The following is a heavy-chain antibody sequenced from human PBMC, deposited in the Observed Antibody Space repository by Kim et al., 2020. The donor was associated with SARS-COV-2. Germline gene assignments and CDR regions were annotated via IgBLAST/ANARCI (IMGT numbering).Heavy chain of an antibody. CDR3: ASVIGDGYYYYYMDV. Sequence: DSVKGRFTISSDNAKNSLYLQMNSLRAEDTAVYYCASVIGDGYYYYYMDVWGKGTTVTVSS. J-gene: IGHJ6*03. V-gene: IGHV3-7*01.